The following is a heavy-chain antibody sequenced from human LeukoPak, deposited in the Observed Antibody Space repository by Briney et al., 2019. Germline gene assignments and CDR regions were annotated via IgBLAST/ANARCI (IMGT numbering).Heavy chain of an antibody. J-gene: IGHJ4*02. D-gene: IGHD5-24*01. V-gene: IGHV4-39*01. Sequence: SETLSLTCTVSGGSISSSSYYWAWSRQPPGKGLEWIGSIYYSGGTYYNPSLKSRVTISVDTSKNQFSLKLSSVTAADTAVYFCARLKARDGYNYATPYFDYWGQGTLVTVSS. CDR1: GGSISSSSYY. CDR2: IYYSGGT. CDR3: ARLKARDGYNYATPYFDY.